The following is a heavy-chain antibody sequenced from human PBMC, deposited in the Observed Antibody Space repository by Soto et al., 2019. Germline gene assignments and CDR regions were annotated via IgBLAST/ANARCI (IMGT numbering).Heavy chain of an antibody. J-gene: IGHJ6*03. Sequence: ESVGGLVQPGGSLRLSCAASGFTFSSYAMSWVRQAPGKGLEWVSGISGSGGNTYYADSVKGRFTISRDNSMDTLYLQMIRPRAEDTAVYYCAKKSSGPPQQLVLYDYMDVWGRGTTVTVSS. CDR1: GFTFSSYA. D-gene: IGHD6-13*01. CDR2: ISGSGGNT. CDR3: AKKSSGPPQQLVLYDYMDV. V-gene: IGHV3-23*01.